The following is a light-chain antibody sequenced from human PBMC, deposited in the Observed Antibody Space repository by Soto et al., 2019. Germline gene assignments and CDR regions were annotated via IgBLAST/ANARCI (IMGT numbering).Light chain of an antibody. J-gene: IGLJ1*01. V-gene: IGLV2-23*02. CDR2: EVS. CDR3: CSYAGSSFYV. Sequence: QSALTQPASVSGSPGQSITISCTGTSSDVGSYNLVSWYQQHPGKAPKLMIYEVSKRLSGVSNRFSGSKSGNTASLTISGLQAEDEADYYCCSYAGSSFYVFGTGTKLTGL. CDR1: SSDVGSYNL.